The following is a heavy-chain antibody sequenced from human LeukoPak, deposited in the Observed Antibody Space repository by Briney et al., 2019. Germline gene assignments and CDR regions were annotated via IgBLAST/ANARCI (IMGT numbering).Heavy chain of an antibody. CDR3: ARLNGGY. D-gene: IGHD1-1*01. CDR1: GGSISDYY. Sequence: SETLSFTCTVSGGSISDYYWSCVRQPPGRGLEWIGYINYSGSTNYNPSLKSRVTISVGTSKNQFSLKVTSVTAADTAVYYRARLNGGYWGQGTLVTVSS. V-gene: IGHV4-59*08. J-gene: IGHJ4*02. CDR2: INYSGST.